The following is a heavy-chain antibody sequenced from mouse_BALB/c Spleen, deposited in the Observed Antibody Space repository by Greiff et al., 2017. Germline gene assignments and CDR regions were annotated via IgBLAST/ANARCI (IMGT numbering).Heavy chain of an antibody. J-gene: IGHJ2*01. CDR2: IRLKSNNYAT. Sequence: EVKVEESGGGLVQPGGSMKLSCVASGFTFSNYWMNWVRQSPEKGLEWVAEIRLKSNNYATHYAESVKGRFTISRDDSKSSVYLQMNNLRAEDTGIYYCTRRDGYYEGWGQGTTLTVSS. CDR3: TRRDGYYEG. D-gene: IGHD2-3*01. CDR1: GFTFSNYW. V-gene: IGHV6-6*02.